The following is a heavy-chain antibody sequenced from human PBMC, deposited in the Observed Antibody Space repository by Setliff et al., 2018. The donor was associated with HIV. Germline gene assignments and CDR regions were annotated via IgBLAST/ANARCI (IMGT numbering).Heavy chain of an antibody. CDR2: INQSGST. Sequence: SETLSLTCAVYGGSFSGYYWSWIRRPPGKGLEWIGEINQSGSTNHNPSLKSRVTISVDTSKNQLSLKLSSVTAADTAMYYCARLRITMIVAAPAGFYDPWGQGTLVTVSS. CDR3: ARLRITMIVAAPAGFYDP. J-gene: IGHJ5*02. D-gene: IGHD3-22*01. V-gene: IGHV4-34*01. CDR1: GGSFSGYY.